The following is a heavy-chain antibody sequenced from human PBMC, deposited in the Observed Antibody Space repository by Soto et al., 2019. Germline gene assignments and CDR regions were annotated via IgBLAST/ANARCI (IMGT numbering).Heavy chain of an antibody. Sequence: SETLSLTCTVSGCSISSYYWSWIRQPPGKGLEWIGYIYYSGSTNYNPSLKSRVTISVDTSKNQFSLKLSSVTAADTAVYYCARVSTPTANLDYWGQGTLVTVSS. V-gene: IGHV4-59*01. CDR3: ARVSTPTANLDY. CDR1: GCSISSYY. J-gene: IGHJ4*02. D-gene: IGHD2-21*02. CDR2: IYYSGST.